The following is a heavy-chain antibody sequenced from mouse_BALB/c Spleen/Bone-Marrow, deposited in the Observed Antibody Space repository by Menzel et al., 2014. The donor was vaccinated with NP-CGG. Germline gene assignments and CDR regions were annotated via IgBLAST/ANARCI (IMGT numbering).Heavy chain of an antibody. CDR3: TSWDY. CDR1: GYTFTSCW. V-gene: IGHV1S22*01. Sequence: LQQSGPELVRPGASVKLSCKASGYTFTSCWMHWVKQRHGQGLEWIGNIYPGSGSTNYDEKFKSKGTLTVDTSSSTAYMHLSSLTSEDSAVYYCTSWDYWGQGTTLTVSS. CDR2: IYPGSGST. J-gene: IGHJ2*01.